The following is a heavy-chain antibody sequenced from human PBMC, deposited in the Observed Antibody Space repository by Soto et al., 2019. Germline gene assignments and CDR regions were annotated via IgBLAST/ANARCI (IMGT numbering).Heavy chain of an antibody. D-gene: IGHD1-26*01. CDR1: GGSISSYY. J-gene: IGHJ4*02. V-gene: IGHV4-59*01. Sequence: SETLSLTCTVSGGSISSYYWSWIRQPPGKGLEWIGYIYYSGSTNYNPSLKSRVTISVDTSKNQFSLKLSSVTAADTAVYYCARVGFSRGSYFDYWGQGTLVTVSS. CDR2: IYYSGST. CDR3: ARVGFSRGSYFDY.